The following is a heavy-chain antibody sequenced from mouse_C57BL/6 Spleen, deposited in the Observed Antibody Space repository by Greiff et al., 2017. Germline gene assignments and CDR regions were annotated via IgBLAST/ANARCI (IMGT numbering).Heavy chain of an antibody. CDR2: IDPETGGT. CDR3: TRGDYGSSYY. J-gene: IGHJ2*01. CDR1: GYTFTDYE. V-gene: IGHV1-15*01. D-gene: IGHD1-1*01. Sequence: QLQLKESGAELVRPGASVTLSCKASGYTFTDYEMHWVKQTPVHGLEWIGAIDPETGGTAYNQKFKGKAILTADKSSSTAYMELRSLTSEDSAVYYCTRGDYGSSYYWGQGTTLTVSS.